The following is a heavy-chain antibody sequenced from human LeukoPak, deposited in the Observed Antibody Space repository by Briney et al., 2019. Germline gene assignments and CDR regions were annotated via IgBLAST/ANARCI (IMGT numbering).Heavy chain of an antibody. CDR2: ISGSGGST. CDR3: ASAKGIAVADYY. CDR1: GFTFSAYA. V-gene: IGHV3-23*01. J-gene: IGHJ4*02. D-gene: IGHD6-19*01. Sequence: GGSLRLSCAGSGFTFSAYAMTWVRQAPGKGLEWVSGISGSGGSTYYADSVKGRFTISIDNSKNTLYLHMDSLRAEHTAVYYCASAKGIAVADYYWGQGTLVTVSS.